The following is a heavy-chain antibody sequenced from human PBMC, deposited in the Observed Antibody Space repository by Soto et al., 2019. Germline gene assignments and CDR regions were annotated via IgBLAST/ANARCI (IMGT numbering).Heavy chain of an antibody. J-gene: IGHJ4*02. CDR1: GYTFTCYY. D-gene: IGHD3-10*01. CDR3: ARDVLPKRGVAAFDY. CDR2: INPNSGGT. Sequence: ASVKVSCKASGYTFTCYYMHWVRQAPGQGLEWMGWINPNSGGTNYAQKFQGWVTMTSDTSISTAYLELSRLRSDDTAVYYCARDVLPKRGVAAFDYWGQGTLVTVSS. V-gene: IGHV1-2*04.